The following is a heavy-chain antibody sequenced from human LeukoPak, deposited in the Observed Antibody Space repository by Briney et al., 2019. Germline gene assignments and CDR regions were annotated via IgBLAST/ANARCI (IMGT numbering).Heavy chain of an antibody. J-gene: IGHJ4*02. CDR3: ARGSTRADDY. Sequence: PSETLSLTCTVSGASISNHYWSWIRQSPGKGLEWIGYVHHNGDTNYNPSLESRVATSVDTSRNQFSLTLYSVSAADTAVYYCARGSTRADDYWGQGTLVTVSS. CDR1: GASISNHY. D-gene: IGHD2/OR15-2a*01. V-gene: IGHV4-59*11. CDR2: VHHNGDT.